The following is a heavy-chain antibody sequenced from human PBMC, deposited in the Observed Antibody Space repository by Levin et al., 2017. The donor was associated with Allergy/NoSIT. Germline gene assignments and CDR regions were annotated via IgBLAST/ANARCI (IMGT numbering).Heavy chain of an antibody. D-gene: IGHD6-19*01. CDR1: GFTVSSTY. Sequence: GGSLRLSCAASGFTVSSTYMTWVRQAPGKGLEWVSVIYSGGTIYYADSVKGRFTISRDNSKNTLFLQMNSLRAEDTAIYYCVRASPRGQWLTYGTHYYYMDVWGKGTTVTVSS. J-gene: IGHJ6*03. V-gene: IGHV3-53*01. CDR2: IYSGGTI. CDR3: VRASPRGQWLTYGTHYYYMDV.